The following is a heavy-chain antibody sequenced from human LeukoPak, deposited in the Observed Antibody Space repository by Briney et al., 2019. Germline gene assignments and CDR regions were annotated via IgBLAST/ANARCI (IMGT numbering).Heavy chain of an antibody. J-gene: IGHJ4*02. V-gene: IGHV3-13*01. CDR3: ARGGDGVLVKAAMRDWPFDY. CDR2: IGIVGDT. D-gene: IGHD2-2*01. Sequence: AGGSLRLSCAASGFTFSSYDMHWVRQVTGKGLEWVSGIGIVGDTYYAGSVKGRFTISRENAKNSLYLQMNSLRAEDTAVYYCARGGDGVLVKAAMRDWPFDYWGQGTLVTVSS. CDR1: GFTFSSYD.